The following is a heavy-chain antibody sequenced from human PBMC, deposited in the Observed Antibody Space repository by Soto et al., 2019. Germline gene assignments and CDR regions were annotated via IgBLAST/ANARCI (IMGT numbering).Heavy chain of an antibody. CDR2: IYYSGST. CDR1: GGSISSYY. J-gene: IGHJ6*02. Sequence: SETLSLTCTVSGGSISSYYWSWIRQPPGKGLEWIGYIYYSGSTNYNPSLKSRVTISVDTSKNQFSLKLSSVTAADTAVYYCARTPHYYDSSGYSPYYYGMDVWGQGTTVTSP. CDR3: ARTPHYYDSSGYSPYYYGMDV. D-gene: IGHD3-22*01. V-gene: IGHV4-59*01.